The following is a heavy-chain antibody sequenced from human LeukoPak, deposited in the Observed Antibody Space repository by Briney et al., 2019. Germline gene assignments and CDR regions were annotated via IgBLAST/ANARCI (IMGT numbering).Heavy chain of an antibody. CDR3: ARAFNDFWSGYYRPAYYYYYMDV. V-gene: IGHV1-2*02. D-gene: IGHD3-3*01. Sequence: ASVKVSCKASGYTFTSYYMHWVRQAPGQGLEWMGWINPNSGGTNYAQKFQGRVTMTRDTSISTAYMELSRLRSDDTAVYYCARAFNDFWSGYYRPAYYYYYMDVWGKGTTVTVSS. J-gene: IGHJ6*03. CDR2: INPNSGGT. CDR1: GYTFTSYY.